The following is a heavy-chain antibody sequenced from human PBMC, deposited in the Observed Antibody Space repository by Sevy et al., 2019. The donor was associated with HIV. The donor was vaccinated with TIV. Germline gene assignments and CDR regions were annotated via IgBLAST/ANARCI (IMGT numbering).Heavy chain of an antibody. Sequence: GGSLRLSCAASGFTFTSAWTNWVRQAPGKGLDWVGHIKPNSDGGTTDYAAPLKGRFSISRDDSKNAIYLQMNSLKIEDTAVYYCATGPRLFLAWGQGTLVTVSS. V-gene: IGHV3-15*05. CDR2: IKPNSDGGTT. CDR1: GFTFTSAW. CDR3: ATGPRLFLA. J-gene: IGHJ5*02.